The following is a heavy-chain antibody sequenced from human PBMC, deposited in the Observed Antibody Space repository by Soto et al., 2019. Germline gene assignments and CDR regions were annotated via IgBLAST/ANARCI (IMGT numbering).Heavy chain of an antibody. CDR3: ATGVVWIGYFTVDS. Sequence: SVKVSCKASGGSFGNSAINWVRQTPGQGLEWLGGFIPVYRTLNYAQKFQGRVTITADESTGTAYMTLSSLASDDTAVYYCATGVVWIGYFTVDSWGKGTRVTVS. CDR2: FIPVYRTL. J-gene: IGHJ4*02. D-gene: IGHD3-3*01. CDR1: GGSFGNSA. V-gene: IGHV1-69*13.